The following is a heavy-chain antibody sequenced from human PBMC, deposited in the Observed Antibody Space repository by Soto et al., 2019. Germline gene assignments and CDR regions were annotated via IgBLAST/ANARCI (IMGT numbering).Heavy chain of an antibody. J-gene: IGHJ6*02. D-gene: IGHD2-15*01. CDR1: GGTFSSYA. CDR2: IIPIFGTA. Sequence: QVQLVQSGAEVKKPGSSVKVSCKASGGTFSSYAISWVRQAPGQGLEWMGGIIPIFGTANYAQKFQVRVTITADKSTSTAYMELSSLRSEDTAVYYCARWGLSGDYYYYGMDVWGQGTTVTVSS. CDR3: ARWGLSGDYYYYGMDV. V-gene: IGHV1-69*06.